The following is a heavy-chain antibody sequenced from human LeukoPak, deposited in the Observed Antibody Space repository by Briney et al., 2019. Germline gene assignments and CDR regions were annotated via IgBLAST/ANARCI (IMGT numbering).Heavy chain of an antibody. CDR2: IYYSGST. CDR3: ARTEVWIQLWEY. V-gene: IGHV4-39*01. J-gene: IGHJ4*02. D-gene: IGHD5-18*01. Sequence: PSETLSLTCTVSGGSISSSSYYWGWIRQPRGKGLEWIGSIYYSGSTYYNPSLKSRVTISVDTSKNQFSLKLSSVTAADTAVYYCARTEVWIQLWEYWGQGTLVTVSS. CDR1: GGSISSSSYY.